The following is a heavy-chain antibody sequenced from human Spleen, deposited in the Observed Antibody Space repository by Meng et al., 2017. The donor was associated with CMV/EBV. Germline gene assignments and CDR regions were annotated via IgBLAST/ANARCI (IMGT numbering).Heavy chain of an antibody. CDR3: ARVELVGAYGAAFDV. Sequence: GGSLRLSCAASGFPFSNYSMNWVRQAPGKGLEWVSFMTSRGNYIYYADSMKGRFTISRDNAKNSLYLQMDGLRAEGTAVYYCARVELVGAYGAAFDVWGQGTMVTVSS. V-gene: IGHV3-21*01. CDR1: GFPFSNYS. J-gene: IGHJ3*01. D-gene: IGHD4-17*01. CDR2: MTSRGNYI.